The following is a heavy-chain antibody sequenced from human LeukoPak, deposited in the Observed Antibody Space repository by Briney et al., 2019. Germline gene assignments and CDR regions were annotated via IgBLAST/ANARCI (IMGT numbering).Heavy chain of an antibody. V-gene: IGHV3-48*04. D-gene: IGHD6-19*01. CDR2: ISSSGSTI. J-gene: IGHJ4*02. CDR1: GFTFSSYW. Sequence: GGSLRLSCAASGFTFSSYWMSWDRQAPGKGLEWVSYISSSGSTIYYADSVKGRFTISRDNAKNSLYLQMNSLRAEDTAVYYCARDGNIAVAGDFDYWGQGTLVTVSS. CDR3: ARDGNIAVAGDFDY.